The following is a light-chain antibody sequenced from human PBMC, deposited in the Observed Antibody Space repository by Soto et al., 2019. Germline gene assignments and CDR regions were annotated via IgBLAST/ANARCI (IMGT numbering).Light chain of an antibody. Sequence: EIVLTQSPGALALSPGGRGTLSCRGSQSVNSNYLAWYQQKPGQAPRLIIYGASNAATGIPDRFSGSGSGTDFTLTISSLQPDDFATYYCQQYDSYPWTFGQGTKVDIK. CDR3: QQYDSYPWT. CDR2: GAS. J-gene: IGKJ1*01. V-gene: IGKV3-20*01. CDR1: QSVNSNY.